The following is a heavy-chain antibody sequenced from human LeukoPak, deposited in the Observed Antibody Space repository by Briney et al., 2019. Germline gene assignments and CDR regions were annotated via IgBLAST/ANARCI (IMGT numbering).Heavy chain of an antibody. D-gene: IGHD6-13*01. CDR2: IYHSGST. J-gene: IGHJ4*02. V-gene: IGHV4-38-2*01. CDR3: AREGIAAPGTVH. CDR1: GYSISSGYY. Sequence: PSETLSLTCAVSGYSISSGYYWGWIRQPPGKGLEWIGSIYHSGSTYYNPSLKSRVIISVDTSKNQFSLKLSSVTAADTAVYYCAREGIAAPGTVHWGQGTLVTVSS.